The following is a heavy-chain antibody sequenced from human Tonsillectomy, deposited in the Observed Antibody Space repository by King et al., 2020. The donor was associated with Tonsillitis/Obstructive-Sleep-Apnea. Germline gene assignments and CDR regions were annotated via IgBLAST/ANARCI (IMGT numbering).Heavy chain of an antibody. J-gene: IGHJ5*02. Sequence: VQLVESGSELKKPGASVKVSCKASGYTFTTYAMNWVRQAPGQGLEWMGGINTNTGIPTYAQGFTGRFVFSLDTSVSTAYLQISSLKAEDTAVYYCAREVVVVPATYGWFDPWGQGTLVTVSS. CDR3: AREVVVVPATYGWFDP. D-gene: IGHD2-2*01. CDR1: GYTFTTYA. CDR2: INTNTGIP. V-gene: IGHV7-4-1*02.